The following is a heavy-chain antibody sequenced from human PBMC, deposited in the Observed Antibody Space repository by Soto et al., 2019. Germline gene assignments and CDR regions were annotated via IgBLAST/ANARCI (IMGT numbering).Heavy chain of an antibody. CDR3: PRDKSERGSKAVAGNWFDP. Sequence: SETLSLTCTVSGGSISSGGYYWGWNRQHTGKGLEWIGYIYYSGSTYYNPSLKSRITISVDTSKNQFSLNLSSVTAAETALYYCPRDKSERGSKAVAGNWFDPWGQGTLVIVSA. J-gene: IGHJ5*02. D-gene: IGHD6-19*01. CDR1: GGSISSGGYY. CDR2: IYYSGST. V-gene: IGHV4-31*03.